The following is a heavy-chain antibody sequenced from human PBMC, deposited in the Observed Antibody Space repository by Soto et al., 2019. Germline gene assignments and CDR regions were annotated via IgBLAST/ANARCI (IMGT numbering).Heavy chain of an antibody. Sequence: ASVKVSCKASGFTFTSSAVQWVRQARGQRLEWIGWIVVGSGNTNYAQKFQERVTITRDMSTSTAYMELSSLRSEDTAVYYCAADTNEASTLDPWGQGTLVTVSS. CDR2: IVVGSGNT. CDR3: AADTNEASTLDP. J-gene: IGHJ5*02. D-gene: IGHD1-1*01. CDR1: GFTFTSSA. V-gene: IGHV1-58*01.